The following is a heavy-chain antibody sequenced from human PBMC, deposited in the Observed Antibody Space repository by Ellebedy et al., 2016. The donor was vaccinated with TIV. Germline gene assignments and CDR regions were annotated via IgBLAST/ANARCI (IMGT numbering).Heavy chain of an antibody. V-gene: IGHV4-30-2*01. CDR2: IYHTGST. CDR1: GDSISSGGNS. D-gene: IGHD3-10*01. J-gene: IGHJ4*02. CDR3: VGEGGYGSGSLEY. Sequence: SETLSLXXDVSGDSISSGGNSWSWIRQPPGKGLEWIGYIYHTGSTNYNPSFKSRVTISVDTSENQFSLKLRSVTAADTAVYYCVGEGGYGSGSLEYWGQGTLVSVSA.